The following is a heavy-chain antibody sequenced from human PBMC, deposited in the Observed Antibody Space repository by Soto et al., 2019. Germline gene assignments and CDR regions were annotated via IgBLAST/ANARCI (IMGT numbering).Heavy chain of an antibody. J-gene: IGHJ5*02. CDR2: IIPIFGTA. D-gene: IGHD2-8*01. CDR3: ARDRCTNGVCLNWFDP. Sequence: SVTVSCKASGGTFSSYAISWVRQAPGQGLEWMGGIIPIFGTANYAQKFQGRVTITADESTSTAYMELSSLRSEDTAVYYCARDRCTNGVCLNWFDPWGQGTLVTVSS. V-gene: IGHV1-69*13. CDR1: GGTFSSYA.